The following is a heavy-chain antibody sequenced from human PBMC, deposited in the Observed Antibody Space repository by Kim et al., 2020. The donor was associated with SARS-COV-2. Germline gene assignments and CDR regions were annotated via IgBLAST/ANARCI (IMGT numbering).Heavy chain of an antibody. J-gene: IGHJ6*02. V-gene: IGHV3-30*02. D-gene: IGHD6-6*01. Sequence: SGKARFTISRDNSKNTLYLQMNSLRAEDTAVYYCAKDRSSSAIYYYGMDVWGQGTTVTVSS. CDR3: AKDRSSSAIYYYGMDV.